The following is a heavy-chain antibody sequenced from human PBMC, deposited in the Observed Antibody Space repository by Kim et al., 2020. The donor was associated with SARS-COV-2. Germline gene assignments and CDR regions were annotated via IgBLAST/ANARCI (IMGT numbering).Heavy chain of an antibody. Sequence: GGSLRLSCAASGFTFSSYGMHWVRQAPGKGLEWVAVIWYDGSNKYYADSVKGRFTISRDNSKNTLYLQMNSLRAEDTAVYYCARAAVLGLGHAGYFDYWGQGTLVTVSS. CDR3: ARAAVLGLGHAGYFDY. J-gene: IGHJ4*02. V-gene: IGHV3-33*01. CDR1: GFTFSSYG. D-gene: IGHD3-10*01. CDR2: IWYDGSNK.